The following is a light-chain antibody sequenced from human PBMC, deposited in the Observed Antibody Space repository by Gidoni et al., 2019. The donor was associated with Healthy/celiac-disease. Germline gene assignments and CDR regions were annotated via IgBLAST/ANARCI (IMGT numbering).Light chain of an antibody. CDR3: QQYGSSPKT. V-gene: IGKV3-20*01. Sequence: EIVLTQSPGTLSLSPGERATLSCRAIQSVSSSYLAWYQQKPGQAPRLLIYGASSRATGIPDRFSGSGSGTDFTLTISRLEPEDFAVYYCQQYGSSPKTFXXXTKVEIK. J-gene: IGKJ1*01. CDR1: QSVSSSY. CDR2: GAS.